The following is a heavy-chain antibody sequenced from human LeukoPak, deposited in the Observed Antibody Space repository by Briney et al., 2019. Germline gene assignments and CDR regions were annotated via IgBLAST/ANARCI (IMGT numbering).Heavy chain of an antibody. J-gene: IGHJ4*02. CDR1: GFTFSTYG. V-gene: IGHV3-23*01. CDR3: AKMQGYFDY. Sequence: GGSLRLSCAASGFTFSTYGMSWVRQAPGKGLEWVSAVSGTGTTYYADPVRGRFIISRDNSKNTLYLQMNSLRAEDTAAYYCAKMQGYFDYWGQGTLVTVSS. CDR2: VSGTGTT.